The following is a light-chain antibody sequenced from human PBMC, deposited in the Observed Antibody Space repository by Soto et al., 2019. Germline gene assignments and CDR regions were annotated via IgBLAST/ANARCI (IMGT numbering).Light chain of an antibody. CDR2: KAS. J-gene: IGKJ1*01. Sequence: DIQMTQSPSTLSAFVGDRITIICRAIQGISSLLAWSQQKPGKAPYLLIYKASSLASGAPSRFSGSAAGTEFTLTISTLQPDDFARYYCHQYYSYPWTFGQGTKVEIK. CDR3: HQYYSYPWT. CDR1: QGISSL. V-gene: IGKV1-5*03.